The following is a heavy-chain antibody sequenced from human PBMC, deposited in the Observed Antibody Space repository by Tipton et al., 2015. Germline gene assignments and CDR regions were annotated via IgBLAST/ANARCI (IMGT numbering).Heavy chain of an antibody. CDR3: ARGLTGARFIAARPHEYSHGLDV. CDR2: INHSGST. Sequence: GLVKPSETLSLTCAVYGESFSSYYWTWIRQPPGKGLEWIGEINHSGSTNYNPSLKSRVTISVDTSKNQFSLRLSSVTAADTAVYYCARGLTGARFIAARPHEYSHGLDVWGQGTTVTVS. CDR1: GESFSSYY. J-gene: IGHJ6*02. V-gene: IGHV4-34*01. D-gene: IGHD6-6*01.